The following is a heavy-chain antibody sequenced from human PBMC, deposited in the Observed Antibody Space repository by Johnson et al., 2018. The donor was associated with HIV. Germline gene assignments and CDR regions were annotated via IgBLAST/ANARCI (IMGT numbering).Heavy chain of an antibody. D-gene: IGHD2-15*01. J-gene: IGHJ3*02. V-gene: IGHV3-11*04. CDR1: GFTVSSNY. Sequence: QMLLVESGGGLVQPGGSLRLSCAASGFTVSSNYMSWIRQAPGKGLEWVSYISSSGSTIYYADSVKGRFTISRDNSKNTLYLQMNSLRAEDTAVYYCARVPWSLDAFDIWGQGTMVTVSS. CDR2: ISSSGSTI. CDR3: ARVPWSLDAFDI.